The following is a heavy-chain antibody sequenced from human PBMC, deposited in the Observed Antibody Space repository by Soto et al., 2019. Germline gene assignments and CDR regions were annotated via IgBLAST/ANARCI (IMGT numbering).Heavy chain of an antibody. D-gene: IGHD3-22*01. CDR3: ARREHHYDSSGSSRYYFDY. J-gene: IGHJ4*02. CDR2: SYPDDSDS. Sequence: EVQLVPSGAEAKKPGESLKISCEGSGYSFTKYGIGWVRQMPGKGLEWMGNSYPDDSDSRYSPSFQGQVTISADKSISTTYLQWRSLKASDTAIYYCARREHHYDSSGSSRYYFDYWGQGTLVTVSS. CDR1: GYSFTKYG. V-gene: IGHV5-51*03.